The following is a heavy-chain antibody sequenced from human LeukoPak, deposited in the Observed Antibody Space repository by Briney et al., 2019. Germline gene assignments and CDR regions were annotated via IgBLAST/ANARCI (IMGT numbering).Heavy chain of an antibody. Sequence: ASVKVSCKASGYTFTSYGISWVRQAPGQGLEWMGWISAYNGNTNYAQKLQGRVTMTTDTSTSTAYMELRSLRSDDTAIYYCAKTSRGNSGYDSPFHYWGQGTLVTVSS. CDR2: ISAYNGNT. J-gene: IGHJ4*02. CDR1: GYTFTSYG. CDR3: AKTSRGNSGYDSPFHY. D-gene: IGHD5-12*01. V-gene: IGHV1-18*01.